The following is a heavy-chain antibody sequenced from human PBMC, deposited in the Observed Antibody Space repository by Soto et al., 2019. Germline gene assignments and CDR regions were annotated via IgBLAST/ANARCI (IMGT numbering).Heavy chain of an antibody. CDR1: GFTFGDYA. CDR3: AKEKGEGDYGDAFDI. Sequence: GGSLRLSCAASGFTFGDYAMHWVRQAPGKGLEWVSGISWNSGSIGYADSVKGRFTISRDNAKNSLYLQMNSLRAEDTALYYCAKEKGEGDYGDAFDIWGQGTTVTVSS. J-gene: IGHJ3*02. CDR2: ISWNSGSI. V-gene: IGHV3-9*01. D-gene: IGHD4-17*01.